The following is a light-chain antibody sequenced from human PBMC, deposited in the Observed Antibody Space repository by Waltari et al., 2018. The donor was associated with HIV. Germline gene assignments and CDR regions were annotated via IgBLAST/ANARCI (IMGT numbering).Light chain of an antibody. CDR2: EVS. CDR1: ESLLHSAGKTY. V-gene: IGKV2D-29*01. CDR3: MQSMKLPLT. Sequence: IVMTQTPLSLSVTPGQPASISCKSSESLLHSAGKTYLFWYLQKAGQPPQLLIFEVSTRFSGVPDRFSGSGSGTDFTLRISRVEAGDVGIYYCMQSMKLPLTFGQGTRLDIK. J-gene: IGKJ5*01.